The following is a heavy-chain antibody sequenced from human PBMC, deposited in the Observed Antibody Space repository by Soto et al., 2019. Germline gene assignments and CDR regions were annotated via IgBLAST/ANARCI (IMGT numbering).Heavy chain of an antibody. D-gene: IGHD1-26*01. Sequence: GGSLRLSCAASGFTFISYSMNWVRQAPGKGLEWVSSISSSSSYIYYADSVKGRFTISRDNAKNSLYLQMNSLRAEDTAVYYCASTSGSYRPFDYWGQGTLVTVSS. J-gene: IGHJ4*02. CDR1: GFTFISYS. CDR2: ISSSSSYI. V-gene: IGHV3-21*01. CDR3: ASTSGSYRPFDY.